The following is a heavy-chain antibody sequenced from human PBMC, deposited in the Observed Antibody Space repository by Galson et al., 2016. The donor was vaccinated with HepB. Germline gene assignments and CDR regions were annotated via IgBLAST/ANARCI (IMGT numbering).Heavy chain of an antibody. J-gene: IGHJ4*02. D-gene: IGHD2-15*01. CDR2: LASDGST. V-gene: IGHV3-23*01. Sequence: SLRLSCAASAFTFRSHAMTWVRQAPGKGLEWVSSLASDGSTYYAASVKGRFTISSDNSKNTLYLQLNSLSAEDTAVYYCAKECRGGSCYPPETEGWGQGTLVTVSS. CDR3: AKECRGGSCYPPETEG. CDR1: AFTFRSHA.